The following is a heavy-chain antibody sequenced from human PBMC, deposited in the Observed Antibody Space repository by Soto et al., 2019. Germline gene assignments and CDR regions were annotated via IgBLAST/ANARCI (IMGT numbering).Heavy chain of an antibody. V-gene: IGHV1-69*04. CDR3: AREAPAARYPGFDY. J-gene: IGHJ4*02. Sequence: SVKVSCKASGGTFSSYTISWVRQAPGQGLEWMGRIIPILGIANYAQKFQGRVTITADKSTSTAYMELSSLRSEDTAVYYCAREAPAARYPGFDYWGQGTLVTVS. CDR2: IIPILGIA. D-gene: IGHD2-2*01. CDR1: GGTFSSYT.